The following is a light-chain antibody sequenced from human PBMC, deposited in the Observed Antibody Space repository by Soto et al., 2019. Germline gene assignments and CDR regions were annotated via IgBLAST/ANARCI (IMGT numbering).Light chain of an antibody. Sequence: QSALTQPASVSGSPGQSITISCTGTSSDVGGYNYVSWYQQHPGKAPKLMIYDVSNRPSGVSNRFSGSKSGNTASLTISGLQAEDEAADYCSSYTSSSPVVFGGGTKLTVL. CDR2: DVS. CDR1: SSDVGGYNY. J-gene: IGLJ2*01. CDR3: SSYTSSSPVV. V-gene: IGLV2-14*01.